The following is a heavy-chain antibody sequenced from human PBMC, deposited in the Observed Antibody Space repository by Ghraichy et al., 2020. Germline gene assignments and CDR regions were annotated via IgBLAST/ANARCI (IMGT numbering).Heavy chain of an antibody. Sequence: GGSLRLSCAASGFTVSINSMSWVRQAPGKGLEWVSVIYSGGTTYDSESVKGRFTISRDNSKNTLYLQMNSLRAEDTAVYYCARHRGGSYYYWYFDLWGRGTLVTVSS. CDR3: ARHRGGSYYYWYFDL. D-gene: IGHD3-10*01. CDR2: IYSGGTT. J-gene: IGHJ2*01. V-gene: IGHV3-66*04. CDR1: GFTVSINS.